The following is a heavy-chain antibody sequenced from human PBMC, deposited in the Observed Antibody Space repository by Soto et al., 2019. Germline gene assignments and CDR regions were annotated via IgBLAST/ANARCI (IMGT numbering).Heavy chain of an antibody. CDR2: VNHAGTT. CDR1: GGSFSGFY. V-gene: IGHV4-34*01. J-gene: IGHJ6*02. CDR3: ARDSYDFWSGSRYGMDV. Sequence: SETLYLICAVYGGSFSGFYWTWIRQPPGKGLEWIGEVNHAGTTKFNPSLKSRVTISVDTIKNHFSLNLTSVTAADTAVYYCARDSYDFWSGSRYGMDVWGQWTTVTVSS. D-gene: IGHD3-3*01.